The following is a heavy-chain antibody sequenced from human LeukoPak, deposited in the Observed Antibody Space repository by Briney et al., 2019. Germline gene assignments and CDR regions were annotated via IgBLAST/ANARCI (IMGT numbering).Heavy chain of an antibody. CDR3: ATYQIGYNWNAD. CDR2: FDPEDGET. CDR1: GYSLTELS. J-gene: IGHJ4*02. D-gene: IGHD1-1*01. Sequence: ASVKVSCKVSGYSLTELSMHWVRQAPGKGREWVGGFDPEDGETIYAQKFQGRVTMTEDTSTDTAYMELSSLRSEDTAVYYCATYQIGYNWNADWGQGTLVTVSS. V-gene: IGHV1-24*01.